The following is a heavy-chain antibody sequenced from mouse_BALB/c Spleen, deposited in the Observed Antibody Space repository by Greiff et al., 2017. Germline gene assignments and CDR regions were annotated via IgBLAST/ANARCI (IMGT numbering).Heavy chain of an antibody. CDR1: GYTFTSYV. CDR3: ARAYGNYVRVWFAY. D-gene: IGHD2-1*01. J-gene: IGHJ3*01. V-gene: IGHV1-14*01. CDR2: INPYNDGT. Sequence: VQLQQSGPELVKPGASVKMSCKASGYTFTSYVMHWVKQKPGQGLEWIGYINPYNDGTKYNEKFKGKATLTSDKSSSTAYMELSSLTSEDSAVYYCARAYGNYVRVWFAYWGQGTLVTVSA.